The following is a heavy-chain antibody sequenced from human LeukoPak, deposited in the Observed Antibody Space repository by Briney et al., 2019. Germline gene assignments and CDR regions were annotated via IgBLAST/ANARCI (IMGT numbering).Heavy chain of an antibody. CDR3: AKSSQRKIPYLVSFFDS. V-gene: IGHV3-23*01. CDR2: ITGSGDTT. CDR1: GFTFTSCA. Sequence: PGGSLRLSCGASGFTFTSCAMSWVRQAPGKGLEWVSGITGSGDTTYYADSVRGRFTISRDNSENTLFLQMNSLGADDAALYFCAKSSQRKIPYLVSFFDSWGQGSLVIVSS. J-gene: IGHJ4*02. D-gene: IGHD2-8*01.